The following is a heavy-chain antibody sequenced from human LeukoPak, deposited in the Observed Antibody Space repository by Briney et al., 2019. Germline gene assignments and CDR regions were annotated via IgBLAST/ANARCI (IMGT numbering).Heavy chain of an antibody. Sequence: PGGSLRLSCAASGFTVSSNYMSWVRQAPGKGLEWVSAISGSGGSTYYADSVKGRFTISRDNSKNTLYLQMNSLRAEDTAVYYCAKDSRGYQDYFDYWGQGTLVTVSS. CDR2: ISGSGGST. J-gene: IGHJ4*02. CDR3: AKDSRGYQDYFDY. D-gene: IGHD3-22*01. CDR1: GFTVSSNY. V-gene: IGHV3-23*01.